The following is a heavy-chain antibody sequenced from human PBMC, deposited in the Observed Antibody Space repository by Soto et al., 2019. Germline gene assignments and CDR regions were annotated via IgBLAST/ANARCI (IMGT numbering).Heavy chain of an antibody. CDR2: IIPIFATA. Sequence: ASVKVSCKASGGTFSSYAFNWVRQAPGQGLEWMGGIIPIFATASNAQKFQGRVTITADESTSTAYMELSRLRSADTAVYYCAKASIFGVVALDYWGQGTMVTVYS. J-gene: IGHJ4*02. CDR1: GGTFSSYA. V-gene: IGHV1-69*13. CDR3: AKASIFGVVALDY. D-gene: IGHD3-3*01.